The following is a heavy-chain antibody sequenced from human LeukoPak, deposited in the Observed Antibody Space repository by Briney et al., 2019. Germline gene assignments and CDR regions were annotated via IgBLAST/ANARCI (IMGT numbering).Heavy chain of an antibody. J-gene: IGHJ4*02. CDR1: GFTFSSYS. V-gene: IGHV3-21*01. CDR3: ARDSYYGSGSPYYFDY. CDR2: ISSSSSYI. D-gene: IGHD3-10*01. Sequence: PGGSLRLSCAASGFTFSSYSMNWVRQAPGRGLQWVSSISSSSSYIYYADSVKGRFTISRDNAKNSLYLQMNSLRAEDTAVYYCARDSYYGSGSPYYFDYWGQGTLVTVSS.